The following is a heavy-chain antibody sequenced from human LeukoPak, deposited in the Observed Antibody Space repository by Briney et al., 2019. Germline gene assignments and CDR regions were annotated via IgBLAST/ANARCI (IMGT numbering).Heavy chain of an antibody. J-gene: IGHJ4*02. CDR2: ISSCSSYI. Sequence: GGSLRLSCAASIHPLSRYNMHWVRQSPGKGLEWVTSISSCSSYIYYADSVKGRFTISRDNAKNSLYLQMNSLRGEDTALYYCARDYYGSGSYYPGSFDYWGQGTLVTVSS. CDR1: IHPLSRYN. CDR3: ARDYYGSGSYYPGSFDY. D-gene: IGHD3-10*01. V-gene: IGHV3-21*01.